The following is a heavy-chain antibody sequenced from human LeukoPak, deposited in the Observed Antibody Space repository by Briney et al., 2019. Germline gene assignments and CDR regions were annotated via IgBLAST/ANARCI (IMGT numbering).Heavy chain of an antibody. CDR2: ISSSGSTI. CDR3: ARGQIRYFDWLDWGPGAFDI. V-gene: IGHV3-48*03. J-gene: IGHJ3*02. CDR1: GFTFSSYE. Sequence: QPGGSLRLSCAASGFTFSSYEMNWVRQAPGKGLEWVSYISSSGSTIYYADSVKGRFTISRDNAKNSLYLQMNSLRAEDTAVYYCARGQIRYFDWLDWGPGAFDIWGQGTMVTVSS. D-gene: IGHD3-9*01.